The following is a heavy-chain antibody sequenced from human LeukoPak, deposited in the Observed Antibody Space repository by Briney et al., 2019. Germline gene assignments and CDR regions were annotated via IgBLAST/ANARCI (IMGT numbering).Heavy chain of an antibody. CDR2: ISYDGSNK. CDR3: AKRKVEMYYYDSSGGAFDY. Sequence: GGSLRLSCAASGFTFSVYGMHWVRQAPGKGLEWVAVISYDGSNKYYADSVKGRFTISRDNSKNTLYVQMNSLRAEDTAVYYCAKRKVEMYYYDSSGGAFDYWGQGTLVTVSS. V-gene: IGHV3-30*18. J-gene: IGHJ4*02. CDR1: GFTFSVYG. D-gene: IGHD3-22*01.